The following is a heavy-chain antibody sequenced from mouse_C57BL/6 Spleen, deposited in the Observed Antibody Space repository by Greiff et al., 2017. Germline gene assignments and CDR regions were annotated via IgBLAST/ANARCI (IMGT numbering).Heavy chain of an antibody. J-gene: IGHJ4*01. Sequence: DVHLVESGGGLVKPGGSLKLSCAASGFTFSDYGMHWVRQAPEKGLEWVAYISSGSSTIYYADTVKGRFTISRDNAKNTLFLQMTSLRSEDTAMYYCATLYYGDAMDYWGQGTSVTVSS. CDR1: GFTFSDYG. CDR2: ISSGSSTI. D-gene: IGHD1-1*01. CDR3: ATLYYGDAMDY. V-gene: IGHV5-17*01.